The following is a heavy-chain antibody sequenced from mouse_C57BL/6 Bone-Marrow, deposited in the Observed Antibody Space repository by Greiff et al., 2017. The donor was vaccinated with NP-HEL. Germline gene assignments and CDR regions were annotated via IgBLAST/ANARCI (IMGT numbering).Heavy chain of an antibody. J-gene: IGHJ3*01. Sequence: EVQRVESGGGLVKPGGSLKLSCAASGFTFSSYAMSWVRQTPEKRLEWVATISDGGSYTYYPDNVKGRFTISRDNAKNNLYLQMSHLKSEDTAMYYCAREGRGDYWGQGTLVTVSA. V-gene: IGHV5-4*01. CDR1: GFTFSSYA. CDR3: AREGRGDY. D-gene: IGHD3-3*01. CDR2: ISDGGSYT.